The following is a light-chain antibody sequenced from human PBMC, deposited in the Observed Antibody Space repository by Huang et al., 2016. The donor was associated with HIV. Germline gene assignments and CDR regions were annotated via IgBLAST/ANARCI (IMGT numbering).Light chain of an antibody. CDR1: QSVSSY. V-gene: IGKV3-11*01. CDR3: QQHSNWPLT. CDR2: DAS. Sequence: DIVLTQSPATLSLSPGERATLSCRASQSVSSYLAWYQQKPGQAPRLLIYDASNMATGVPARFSGSGSGTDFTLTISSLEPEDFAAYYCQQHSNWPLTFGGGTKVEIK. J-gene: IGKJ4*01.